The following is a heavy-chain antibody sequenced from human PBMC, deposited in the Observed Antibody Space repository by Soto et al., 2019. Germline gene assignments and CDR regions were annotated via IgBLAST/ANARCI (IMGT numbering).Heavy chain of an antibody. CDR2: ISGSGGST. D-gene: IGHD3-3*01. CDR1: GFTFSSYA. Sequence: EVQLLESGGGLVQPGGSLRLSCAASGFTFSSYAMSWVRQAPGKGLEWVSAISGSGGSTYYADSVKGRFTISRDNSKNTLYLQMNSLRAEDTAVYYCAKWAIGYDFWSGYFDYWGQGTLVTDSS. J-gene: IGHJ4*02. V-gene: IGHV3-23*01. CDR3: AKWAIGYDFWSGYFDY.